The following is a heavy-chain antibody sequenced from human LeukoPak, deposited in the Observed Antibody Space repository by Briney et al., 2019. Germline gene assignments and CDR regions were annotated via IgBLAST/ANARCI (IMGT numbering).Heavy chain of an antibody. D-gene: IGHD7-27*01. CDR2: IYYSGST. J-gene: IGHJ4*01. CDR1: GGSISSSSHY. Sequence: PSETLSLTCTVSGGSISSSSHYWGWIRQPPGKGLEWIGSIYYSGSTYYNPSLKSRVTISVDTSKNQFSLKLSSVTAADTAVYYCARHVLTAGTDYWGQGTLVTVSS. V-gene: IGHV4-39*01. CDR3: ARHVLTAGTDY.